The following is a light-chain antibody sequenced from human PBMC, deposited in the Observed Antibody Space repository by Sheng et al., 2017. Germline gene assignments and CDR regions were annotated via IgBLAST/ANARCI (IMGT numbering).Light chain of an antibody. CDR2: ENN. J-gene: IGLJ2*01. CDR3: AVWDSTLSGCVV. CDR1: PSNIGNGF. V-gene: IGLV1-51*01. Sequence: VLAQPPSVSAAPGQNVTISCSGSPSNIGNGFVSWYQEVPGKAPRLVIYENNRRHSGISDRFSGSKSDTSATLGISGLQTGDEAHYYCAVWDSTLSGCVVFGGGTKLTVL.